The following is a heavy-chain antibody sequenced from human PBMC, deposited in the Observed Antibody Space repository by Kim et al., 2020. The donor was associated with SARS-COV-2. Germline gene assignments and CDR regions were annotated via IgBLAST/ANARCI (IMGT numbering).Heavy chain of an antibody. CDR2: LKQDGSEQ. J-gene: IGHJ4*01. Sequence: GGSLRLSCAASGFLFSIYRMSWVRQAPGKGLEWVAQLKQDGSEQYYVDSVKGRFTISRDNARNSLQLEMTRLRVEDTAMYYCATDSSWNHLLDFFHFDY. D-gene: IGHD3-3*01. V-gene: IGHV3-7*01. CDR3: ATDSSWNHLLDFFHFDY. CDR1: GFLFSIYR.